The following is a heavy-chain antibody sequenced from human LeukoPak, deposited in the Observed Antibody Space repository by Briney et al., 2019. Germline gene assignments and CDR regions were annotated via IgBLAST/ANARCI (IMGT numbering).Heavy chain of an antibody. CDR1: GYTFTSYA. Sequence: ASVKVSCKASGYTFTSYAMHWVRQAPGQRLEWMGWINAGNGNTKYSQKFQGRVTITRDTSASTAYMELSSLRSEDTAVYYCAREGSRWLQSSGSLFDYWGQGTLVTVSS. D-gene: IGHD5-24*01. CDR3: AREGSRWLQSSGSLFDY. V-gene: IGHV1-3*01. CDR2: INAGNGNT. J-gene: IGHJ4*02.